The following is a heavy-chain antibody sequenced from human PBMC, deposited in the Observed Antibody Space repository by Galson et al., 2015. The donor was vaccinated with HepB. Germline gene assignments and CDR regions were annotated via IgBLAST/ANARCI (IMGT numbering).Heavy chain of an antibody. CDR2: IYSDGST. V-gene: IGHV3-66*01. Sequence: SLRLSCAASGFTVSSNYMSWVRQAPGKGLEWVSVIYSDGSTYYADSVKGRFTISRDNSKNTLYLQMSSLRAEDTAVYYCARERKHSYGSDYWGQGTLVTVSS. CDR3: ARERKHSYGSDY. J-gene: IGHJ4*02. D-gene: IGHD5-18*01. CDR1: GFTVSSNY.